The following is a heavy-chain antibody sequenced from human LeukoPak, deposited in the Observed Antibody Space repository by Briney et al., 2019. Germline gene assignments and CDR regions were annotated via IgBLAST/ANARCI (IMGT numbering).Heavy chain of an antibody. Sequence: GGSLRLSCAASGFTFSSYEMNWVRQAPGKGLEWVSYISSSGSTIYYADSVKGRFTISRDNAKNSLYLQMNSLRAEDTAVYYCARDDGDYAFDYWGHGTLVTVSS. V-gene: IGHV3-48*03. CDR2: ISSSGSTI. D-gene: IGHD4-17*01. J-gene: IGHJ4*01. CDR3: ARDDGDYAFDY. CDR1: GFTFSSYE.